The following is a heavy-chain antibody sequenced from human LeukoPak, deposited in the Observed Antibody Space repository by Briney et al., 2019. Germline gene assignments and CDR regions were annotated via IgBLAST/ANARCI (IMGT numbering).Heavy chain of an antibody. Sequence: GASVKVSCKASGYAFTSFYMHWVRQAPGQGLEWMGIINPSGGSTSYTQKFQGRVTMTRDTSTSTVYTELSSLRSEDTAVYYCARAVTERFYYDSSGYYYPPDYWGQGTLVTVSS. V-gene: IGHV1-46*03. CDR1: GYAFTSFY. CDR2: INPSGGST. CDR3: ARAVTERFYYDSSGYYYPPDY. J-gene: IGHJ4*02. D-gene: IGHD3-22*01.